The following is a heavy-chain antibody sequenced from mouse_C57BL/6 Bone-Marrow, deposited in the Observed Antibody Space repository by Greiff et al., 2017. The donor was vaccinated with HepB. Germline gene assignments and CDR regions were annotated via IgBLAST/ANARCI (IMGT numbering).Heavy chain of an antibody. Sequence: EVQVVESGAGLVKPGGSLKLSCAASGFTFSSYAMSWVRQTPEKRLEWVAYISSGGDYIYYADTVKGRFTISRDNARNTLYLQMSSLKSEDTAMYYCTREADPAWFAYWGQGTLVTVSA. CDR1: GFTFSSYA. CDR2: ISSGGDYI. CDR3: TREADPAWFAY. V-gene: IGHV5-9-1*02. J-gene: IGHJ3*01. D-gene: IGHD3-2*02.